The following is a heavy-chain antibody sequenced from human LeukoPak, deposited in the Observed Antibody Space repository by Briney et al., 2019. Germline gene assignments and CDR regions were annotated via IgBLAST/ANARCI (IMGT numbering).Heavy chain of an antibody. CDR1: GFSFSSYA. CDR2: MSSSDDGR. D-gene: IGHD3-16*01. V-gene: IGHV3-23*01. CDR3: ASGRWYFDY. Sequence: GGSLRLSCATSGFSFSSYAMGWVRQAPGKGLEWVSAMSSSDDGRYYADSVKGRFTISRDNSKNTLYLQMNSLRAEDAAVYYCASGRWYFDYWGQGTLVTVSS. J-gene: IGHJ4*02.